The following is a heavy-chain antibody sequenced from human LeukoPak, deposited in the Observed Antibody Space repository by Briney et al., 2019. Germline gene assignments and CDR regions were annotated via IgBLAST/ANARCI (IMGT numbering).Heavy chain of an antibody. CDR1: GGSISSISYY. CDR3: ARNYDFWSGYYTLDY. CDR2: IYYSGST. D-gene: IGHD3-3*01. V-gene: IGHV4-39*07. J-gene: IGHJ4*02. Sequence: SETLSLTCTVSGGSISSISYYCGWIRQPPGKGLEWSGCIYYSGSTYYNPSLKSRVTISVDTSKNQFSLKLSSVTAADTAVYYCARNYDFWSGYYTLDYWGQGTLVTVSS.